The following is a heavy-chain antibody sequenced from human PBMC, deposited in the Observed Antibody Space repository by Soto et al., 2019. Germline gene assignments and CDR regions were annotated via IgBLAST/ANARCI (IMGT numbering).Heavy chain of an antibody. Sequence: GGSLRLSCAASGFTFSSYSMHWVRQAPGKELEWVSSISSSSSYIYYADSVKGRFTISRDNAKNSLYLQMNSLRAEDTAVYYCARDLSSSTSRYAYWGQGTLVTVSS. V-gene: IGHV3-21*01. J-gene: IGHJ4*02. CDR2: ISSSSSYI. D-gene: IGHD2-2*01. CDR3: ARDLSSSTSRYAY. CDR1: GFTFSSYS.